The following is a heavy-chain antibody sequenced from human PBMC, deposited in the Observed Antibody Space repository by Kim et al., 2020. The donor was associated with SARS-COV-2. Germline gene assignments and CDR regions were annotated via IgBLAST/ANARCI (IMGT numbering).Heavy chain of an antibody. CDR1: GGSISSGGYY. J-gene: IGHJ6*02. V-gene: IGHV4-31*03. Sequence: SETLSLTCTVSGGSISSGGYYWSWIRQHPGKGLEWIGYIYYSGSTYYNPSLKSRVTISVDTSKNQFSLKLSSVTAADTAVYYCARDRGVVVVAATGYYYYYGMDVWGQGTTVTVSS. CDR2: IYYSGST. D-gene: IGHD2-15*01. CDR3: ARDRGVVVVAATGYYYYYGMDV.